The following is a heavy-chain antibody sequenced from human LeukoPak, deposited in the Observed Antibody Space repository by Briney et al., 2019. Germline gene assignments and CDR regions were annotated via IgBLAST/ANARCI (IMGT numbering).Heavy chain of an antibody. J-gene: IGHJ4*02. V-gene: IGHV1-2*02. D-gene: IGHD3-22*01. CDR1: GYTFTGYY. CDR3: ARPTLSPYYYDSSGDYDY. Sequence: ASVKVSCKASGYTFTGYYMHWVRQAPGQGLGWMGWINPNSGGTNYAQKFQGRVTMTRDTSISTAYMELSRLRSDDTAVYYCARPTLSPYYYDSSGDYDYWGQGTLVTVSS. CDR2: INPNSGGT.